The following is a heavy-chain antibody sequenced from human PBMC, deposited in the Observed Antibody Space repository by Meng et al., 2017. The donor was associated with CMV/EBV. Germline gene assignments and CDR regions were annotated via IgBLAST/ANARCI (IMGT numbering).Heavy chain of an antibody. CDR3: ARRGVTTKEFDY. D-gene: IGHD4-17*01. Sequence: SLRISCAASGFTFDDYAMHWVRQAPGKGLEWVSGISWNSGSIGYADSVKGRFTISRDNAKNSLYLQMNSLRAEDTAVYYCARRGVTTKEFDYWGQGTLVTVSS. V-gene: IGHV3-9*01. CDR2: ISWNSGSI. CDR1: GFTFDDYA. J-gene: IGHJ4*02.